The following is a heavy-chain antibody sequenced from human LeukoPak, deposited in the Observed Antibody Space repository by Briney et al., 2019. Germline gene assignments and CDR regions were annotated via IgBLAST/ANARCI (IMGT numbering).Heavy chain of an antibody. CDR1: GFIFDDYT. Sequence: PGGSLRLSCAASGFIFDDYTMHWVRHAPGKGLEWVSLISWDGGSTYYADSVKGRFTISRDNSKNSLSLQMNSLRTEDTALYYCAKDGKNYFDYWGQGTLVTVSS. CDR2: ISWDGGST. J-gene: IGHJ4*02. V-gene: IGHV3-43*01. CDR3: AKDGKNYFDY.